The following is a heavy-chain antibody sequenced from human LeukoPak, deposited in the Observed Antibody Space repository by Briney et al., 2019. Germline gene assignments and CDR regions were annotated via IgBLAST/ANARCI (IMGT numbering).Heavy chain of an antibody. J-gene: IGHJ4*02. CDR1: GFSVRSKY. V-gene: IGHV3-53*01. Sequence: GGPLRLSCAASGFSVRSKYMSWVRQAPGKGLEWVSVLQSVGNTFYADSVKGRFSISRDRSKNTVYLQMDSLRAEDTAVYYCARDAEGEEQMATTYFDLWGQGTLVIVSS. D-gene: IGHD5-24*01. CDR3: ARDAEGEEQMATTYFDL. CDR2: LQSVGNT.